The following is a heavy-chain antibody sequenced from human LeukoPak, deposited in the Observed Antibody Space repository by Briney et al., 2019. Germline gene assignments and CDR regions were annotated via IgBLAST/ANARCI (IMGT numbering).Heavy chain of an antibody. CDR2: IYTSGST. CDR1: GGSISSYY. CDR3: ARHAYYYDSSGYSSDAFDI. D-gene: IGHD3-22*01. J-gene: IGHJ3*02. V-gene: IGHV4-4*07. Sequence: SETLSLTCTVSGGSISSYYWSWIRQPAGKGLEWIGRIYTSGSTNYNPSLKSRVTMSVDTSKNQFSLKLSSVPAADTAVYYCARHAYYYDSSGYSSDAFDIWGQGTMVTVSS.